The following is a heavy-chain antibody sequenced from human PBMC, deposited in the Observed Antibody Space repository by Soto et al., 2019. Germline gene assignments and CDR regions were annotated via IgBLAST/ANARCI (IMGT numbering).Heavy chain of an antibody. D-gene: IGHD6-13*01. CDR3: AREDSSSWYDKRASDDFDI. CDR1: GYTFTGYY. V-gene: IGHV1-2*02. J-gene: IGHJ3*02. Sequence: ASVKVSCKASGYTFTGYYMHWVRQAPGQGLEWMGWINPNSGGTNYALKFQGRVTMTRDTSISTAYMELSRLRSDDTAVYYCAREDSSSWYDKRASDDFDIWGKGTMVTVSS. CDR2: INPNSGGT.